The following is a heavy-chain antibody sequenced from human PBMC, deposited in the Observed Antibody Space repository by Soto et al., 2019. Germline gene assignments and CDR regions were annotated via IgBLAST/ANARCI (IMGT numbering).Heavy chain of an antibody. CDR2: IYYSGST. Sequence: SETLSLTCTVSGGSVSSGSYYWSWIRQPPGKGLEWIGYIYYSGSTNYNPSLKSRVTISVDTSKNQFSLKLSSVTAADTAVYYCAIEGHVSSGSYYYYYYGLDVWGKGTTVTVCS. D-gene: IGHD1-26*01. V-gene: IGHV4-61*01. CDR3: AIEGHVSSGSYYYYYYGLDV. J-gene: IGHJ6*04. CDR1: GGSVSSGSYY.